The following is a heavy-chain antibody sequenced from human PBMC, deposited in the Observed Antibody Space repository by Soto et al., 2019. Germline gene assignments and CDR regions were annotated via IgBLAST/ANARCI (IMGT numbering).Heavy chain of an antibody. D-gene: IGHD1-7*01. V-gene: IGHV4-59*01. CDR2: IYYSGNT. CDR3: ARGTFGTFAY. Sequence: SETLSLTCTVSGDSISSYYWSWIRQPPGKGLEWIGCIYYSGNTHYNPSLKSPVTISVDTSKNHFSLKLSSVTAADTAVYYCARGTFGTFAYWGQGTLVTVSS. J-gene: IGHJ4*02. CDR1: GDSISSYY.